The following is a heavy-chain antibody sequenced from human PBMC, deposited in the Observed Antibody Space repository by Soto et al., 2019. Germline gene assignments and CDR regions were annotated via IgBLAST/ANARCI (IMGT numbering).Heavy chain of an antibody. CDR3: ARDCGGDCYSYQGWSFDI. CDR2: ISAYNGNT. Sequence: ASVKVSCKASGYTFTNYGITWVRQAPGQGLEWMGWISAYNGNTHYTQRLQGRVTMTTDTSTSTAYMELRGLRSDDTAVYYCARDCGGDCYSYQGWSFDIGGQGTMVTV. J-gene: IGHJ3*02. CDR1: GYTFTNYG. V-gene: IGHV1-18*01. D-gene: IGHD2-21*01.